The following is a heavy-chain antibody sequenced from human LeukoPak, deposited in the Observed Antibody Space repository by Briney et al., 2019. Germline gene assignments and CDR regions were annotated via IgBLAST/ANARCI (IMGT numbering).Heavy chain of an antibody. CDR2: N. Sequence: GGSLRLSCAASGFTFSSYAMHWVRQAPGKGLKWVAVNYYADSVKGRFTISRDNSKNTLYLQMNSLRRDDTAVYYCARAPGTMIVVDYWGQGTLVTVSS. CDR3: ARAPGTMIVVDY. D-gene: IGHD3-22*01. V-gene: IGHV3-30*04. CDR1: GFTFSSYA. J-gene: IGHJ4*02.